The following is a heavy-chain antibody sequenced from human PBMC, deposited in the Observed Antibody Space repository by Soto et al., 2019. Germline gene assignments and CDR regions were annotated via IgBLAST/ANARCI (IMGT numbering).Heavy chain of an antibody. CDR3: AGSYYDFWSDYSLDSSAWFDP. D-gene: IGHD3-3*01. CDR1: GFIFIDYY. V-gene: IGHV3-11*01. CDR2: ISSSGRTI. Sequence: GGSLRLSCAASGFIFIDYYMSWIRQAPGKGLEWVSYISSSGRTIYYADSVKDRFTISRDNAKNSLYLQMNSLRAEDTAVYYCAGSYYDFWSDYSLDSSAWFDPWGQGTLVGVSS. J-gene: IGHJ5*02.